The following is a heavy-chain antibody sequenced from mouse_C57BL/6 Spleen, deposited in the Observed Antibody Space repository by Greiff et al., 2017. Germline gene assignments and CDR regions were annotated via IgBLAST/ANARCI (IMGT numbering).Heavy chain of an antibody. Sequence: VQLQQSGPELFPPSAPFPPSLNSSLYTFTYYYMNWVKQSHGKSLEWIGDINPNNGGTSYNQKFKGKATLTVDKSSSTAYMELRSLTSEDSAVYYCARRAIDYYAMDYWGQGTSGTVSS. J-gene: IGHJ4*01. CDR3: ARRAIDYYAMDY. D-gene: IGHD1-1*01. CDR2: INPNNGGT. CDR1: LYTFTYYY. V-gene: IGHV1-26*01.